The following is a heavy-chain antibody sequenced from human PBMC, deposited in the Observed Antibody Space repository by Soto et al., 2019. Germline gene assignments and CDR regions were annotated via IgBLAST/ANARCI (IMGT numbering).Heavy chain of an antibody. D-gene: IGHD3-10*01. CDR3: ASLMSSGYYYGMDV. Sequence: QVQVVQSGAEVKKPGSSVKVSCKASGGTFSSYTISWVRQAPGQGLEWMGRIIPILGIANYAQKFQGRVTITADKSTSTAYMELSSLRSEDTAVYYCASLMSSGYYYGMDVWGQGTTFTVSS. J-gene: IGHJ6*02. CDR2: IIPILGIA. V-gene: IGHV1-69*02. CDR1: GGTFSSYT.